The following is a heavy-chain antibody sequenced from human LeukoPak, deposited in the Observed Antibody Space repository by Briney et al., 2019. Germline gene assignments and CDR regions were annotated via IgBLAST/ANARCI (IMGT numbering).Heavy chain of an antibody. D-gene: IGHD6-13*01. CDR3: ARGKQQLVFPDY. V-gene: IGHV4-34*01. Sequence: SETLSLTCAVYGGSFSGYYWSWIRQPPGKGLEWIGEINHSGSTNYNLSLKSRVTISVDTSKNQFSLKLSSVTAADTAVYYCARGKQQLVFPDYWGQGTLVTVSS. CDR1: GGSFSGYY. J-gene: IGHJ4*02. CDR2: INHSGST.